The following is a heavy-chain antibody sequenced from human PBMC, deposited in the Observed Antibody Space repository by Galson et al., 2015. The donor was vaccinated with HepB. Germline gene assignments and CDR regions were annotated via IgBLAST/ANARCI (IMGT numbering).Heavy chain of an antibody. J-gene: IGHJ4*02. D-gene: IGHD1-26*01. Sequence: SETLSLTCTVSGGSISSYYWSWIRQPPGKGLEWIGYIYYSGSTNYNPSLKSRVTISVDTSKNQFSLKLSSVTAADTAVYYCAREDQVGATEFWGQGTLVTVSS. CDR1: GGSISSYY. CDR2: IYYSGST. CDR3: AREDQVGATEF. V-gene: IGHV4-59*01.